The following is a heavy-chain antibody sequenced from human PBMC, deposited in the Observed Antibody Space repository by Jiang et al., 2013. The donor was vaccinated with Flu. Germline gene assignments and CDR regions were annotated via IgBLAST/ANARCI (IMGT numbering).Heavy chain of an antibody. CDR2: ISSSGSTI. V-gene: IGHV3-48*03. CDR3: ARAGDYYYYYMDV. CDR1: GFTFSSYE. Sequence: QLVESGGGLVQPGGSLRLSCAASGFTFSSYEMNWVRQAPGKGPEWVSYISSSGSTIYYADSVKGRFTISRDNAKNSLYLQMNSLRAEDTAVYYCARAGDYYYYYMDVWGKGTTVTVSS. J-gene: IGHJ6*03.